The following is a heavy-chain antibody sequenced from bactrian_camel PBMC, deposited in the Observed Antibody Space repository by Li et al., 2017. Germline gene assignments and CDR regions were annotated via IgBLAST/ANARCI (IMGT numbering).Heavy chain of an antibody. J-gene: IGHJ4*01. CDR1: VYTYSIYC. CDR3: ATNRAVPTTCGWWLEDRNND. V-gene: IGHV3S53*01. Sequence: HVQLVESGGGSVQAGGSLTLSCVVKVYTYSIYCMGWFRQAPGKEREGVAALDSDGTTTLADSVKGRFTVSKDNAKNTVYLQMNDMESDDSAVYYCATNRAVPTTCGWWLEDRNNDWGQGTQVTVS. D-gene: IGHD7*01. CDR2: LDSDGTT.